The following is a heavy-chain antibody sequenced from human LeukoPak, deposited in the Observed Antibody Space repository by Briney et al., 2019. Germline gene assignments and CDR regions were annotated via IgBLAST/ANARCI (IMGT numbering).Heavy chain of an antibody. J-gene: IGHJ6*03. D-gene: IGHD3-22*01. V-gene: IGHV5-51*01. CDR3: ATKSSGSYYYYYMDV. Sequence: GESLKISFKGSGYSFTSYWIGWVRQMPGKGLEWMGIIYPGDSDTRYSPSFQGQVTISADKSISTAYLQWSSLKASDTAMYYCATKSSGSYYYYYMDVWGKGTTVTVSS. CDR1: GYSFTSYW. CDR2: IYPGDSDT.